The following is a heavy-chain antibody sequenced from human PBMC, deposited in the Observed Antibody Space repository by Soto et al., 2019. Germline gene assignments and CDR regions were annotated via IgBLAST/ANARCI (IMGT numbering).Heavy chain of an antibody. V-gene: IGHV3-74*01. Sequence: EVQLVESGGGLVQPGGSLRLSCAASGFIFNGYWMHWVRQAPGKGLVWVSRINVDGSSISYVDSVKGRFTISRDNAKNTVDLQMHSLRVEDTAVYYCARDIGTVTTALDYWGQGTLVIVSS. CDR1: GFIFNGYW. D-gene: IGHD4-17*01. CDR3: ARDIGTVTTALDY. CDR2: INVDGSSI. J-gene: IGHJ4*02.